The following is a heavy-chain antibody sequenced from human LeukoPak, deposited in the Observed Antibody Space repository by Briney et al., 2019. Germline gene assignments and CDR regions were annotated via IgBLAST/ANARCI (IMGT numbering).Heavy chain of an antibody. CDR1: GFTVSSNY. V-gene: IGHV3-53*01. D-gene: IGHD3-16*01. J-gene: IGHJ4*02. Sequence: GGSLGLSCAASGFTVSSNYMSWVRQAPGKGLECVSLIFSGGSTYYADSVKGRFTISRDNSKSTLYLQMNSLRAEDTAVYYCARDLAFSSWGQGTLVTVSS. CDR3: ARDLAFSS. CDR2: IFSGGST.